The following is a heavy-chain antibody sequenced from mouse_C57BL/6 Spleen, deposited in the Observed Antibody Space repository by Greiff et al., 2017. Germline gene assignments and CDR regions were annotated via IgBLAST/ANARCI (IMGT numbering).Heavy chain of an antibody. Sequence: QVQLQQPGAELVKPGASVKLSCKASGYTFTSYWMHWVKQRPGQGLEWIGMIHPNSGGTNYNEKFKSKATLTVDKSSSTAYMQLSSLTSEDSAVYYCARPTYGNYAYWGQGTTLTVSS. D-gene: IGHD2-1*01. J-gene: IGHJ2*01. V-gene: IGHV1-64*01. CDR1: GYTFTSYW. CDR2: IHPNSGGT. CDR3: ARPTYGNYAY.